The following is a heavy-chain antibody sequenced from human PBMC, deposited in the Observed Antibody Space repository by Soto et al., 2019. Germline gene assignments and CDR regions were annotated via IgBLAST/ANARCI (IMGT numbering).Heavy chain of an antibody. J-gene: IGHJ4*02. CDR2: ISSSSSYI. D-gene: IGHD6-25*01. Sequence: PVGSLRLSCAASGFTFSSYSMNWVRQAPGKGLEWVSSISSSSSYIYYADSVKGRFTISRDNAKNSLYLQMNSLRAEDTAVYYCARDKSQAATFGYWGQGTLVTVSS. CDR1: GFTFSSYS. CDR3: ARDKSQAATFGY. V-gene: IGHV3-21*01.